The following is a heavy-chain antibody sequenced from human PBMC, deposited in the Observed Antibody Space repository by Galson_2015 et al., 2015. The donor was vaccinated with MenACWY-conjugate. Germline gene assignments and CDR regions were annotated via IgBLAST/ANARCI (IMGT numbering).Heavy chain of an antibody. CDR3: SRLPRGITMLVVAP. D-gene: IGHD3-22*01. V-gene: IGHV4-39*01. Sequence: PSETLSLPCAVSGGSIRSDGYFWAWLRQPPGEGLEWIGSIYYSGSTYYNPSLKSRVTMSVDTSKNQFSLNLSSVTAADTAVYYCSRLPRGITMLVVAPWGQGTLVTVSS. CDR2: IYYSGST. CDR1: GGSIRSDGYF. J-gene: IGHJ5*02.